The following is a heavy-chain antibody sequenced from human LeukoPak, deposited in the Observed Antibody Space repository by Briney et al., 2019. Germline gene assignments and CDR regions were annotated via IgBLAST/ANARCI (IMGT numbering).Heavy chain of an antibody. CDR3: ARAAVLDY. Sequence: PGESLKIPCKGSGYSFTNYWIGWVRQMPGKGLEWMGIIYPGDSDTRYSPSFQGQVTISADKSISTACLQWSSLKASDTAMYYCARAAVLDYWGQGTLVTVSS. CDR2: IYPGDSDT. V-gene: IGHV5-51*01. D-gene: IGHD2-15*01. CDR1: GYSFTNYW. J-gene: IGHJ4*02.